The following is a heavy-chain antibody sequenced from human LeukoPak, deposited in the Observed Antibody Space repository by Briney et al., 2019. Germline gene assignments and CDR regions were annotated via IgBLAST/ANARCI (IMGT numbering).Heavy chain of an antibody. V-gene: IGHV3-23*01. CDR2: ISSSGSGGNT. Sequence: GGSLRLSCTASGVTLSSYAMSWARQAPGKGLKWVSGISSSGSGGNTYYADSVKGRFTISRDSSKNTLFLHMNTLRAEDTAIYYCAKDRPVGASYWYFDLWGRGTLVTVSS. CDR3: AKDRPVGASYWYFDL. J-gene: IGHJ2*01. D-gene: IGHD1-26*01. CDR1: GVTLSSYA.